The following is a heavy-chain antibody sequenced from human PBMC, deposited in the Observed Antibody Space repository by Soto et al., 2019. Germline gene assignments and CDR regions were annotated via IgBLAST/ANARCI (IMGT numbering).Heavy chain of an antibody. CDR2: IYPGDSDT. D-gene: IGHD2-21*02. CDR1: GYSFTSYW. V-gene: IGHV5-51*01. CDR3: ARLRLSILWWWLLSDCWFDP. J-gene: IGHJ5*02. Sequence: GESLKISCQGSGYSFTSYWIGWVRQMPGKGLEWMGIIYPGDSDTRYSPSFQGQVTISADKSIRTAYLQWSSLKASDTAMYYCARLRLSILWWWLLSDCWFDPWGQGTLVTVSS.